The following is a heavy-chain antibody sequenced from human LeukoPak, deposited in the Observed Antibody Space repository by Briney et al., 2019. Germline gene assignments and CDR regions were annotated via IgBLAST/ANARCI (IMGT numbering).Heavy chain of an antibody. CDR3: ARANLGSGYHYGMDV. Sequence: ASVKVSCKASGYTFTGYYMHWVRQAPGQGLEWMGWINPNSGGTNYAQKFQGRVTMTRDTSISTAYMELSRLRSDDTAVYYCARANLGSGYHYGMDVWGQGTTVTVSS. CDR2: INPNSGGT. CDR1: GYTFTGYY. D-gene: IGHD3-22*01. J-gene: IGHJ6*02. V-gene: IGHV1-2*02.